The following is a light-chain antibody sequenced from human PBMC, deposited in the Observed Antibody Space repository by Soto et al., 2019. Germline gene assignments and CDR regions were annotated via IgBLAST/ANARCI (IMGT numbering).Light chain of an antibody. J-gene: IGKJ4*01. V-gene: IGKV1-8*01. Sequence: AIRMTQSPSSFSASTGDRVTITCRASQGISSYLAWYQQKPEQAPNLLIYAACTLQSGVPSRFSGSESGTDSTLTINRLPSEDLATYYRQQYYSHPLTFGGGTKLEI. CDR1: QGISSY. CDR3: QQYYSHPLT. CDR2: AAC.